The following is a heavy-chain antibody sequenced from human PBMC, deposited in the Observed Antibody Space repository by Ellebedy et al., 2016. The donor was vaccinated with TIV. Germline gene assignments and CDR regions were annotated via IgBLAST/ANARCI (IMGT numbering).Heavy chain of an antibody. V-gene: IGHV1-69*13. CDR2: LTGMFRTV. CDR3: TSGSGYHLKNYFDY. CDR1: GGTFNSHS. D-gene: IGHD5-12*01. J-gene: IGHJ4*02. Sequence: SVKVSCKASGGTFNSHSISWVRQAPGQGLEWMGGLTGMFRTVTSAQKFQGRVTITADQLTRTNYMELSSLRCEDTAVYYCTSGSGYHLKNYFDYWGLGTLVTVSS.